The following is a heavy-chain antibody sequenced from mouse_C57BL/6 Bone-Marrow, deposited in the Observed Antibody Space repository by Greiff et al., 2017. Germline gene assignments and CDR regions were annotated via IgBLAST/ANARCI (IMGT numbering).Heavy chain of an antibody. V-gene: IGHV1-50*01. D-gene: IGHD1-1*01. CDR3: ARGPITTVVPDWYFDV. J-gene: IGHJ1*03. CDR2: IDPSDSYT. Sequence: GAIDPSDSYTNYNQKFKGKATLTVDTSSSTAYMQLSSLTSEDSAVYYCARGPITTVVPDWYFDVWGTGTPVTV.